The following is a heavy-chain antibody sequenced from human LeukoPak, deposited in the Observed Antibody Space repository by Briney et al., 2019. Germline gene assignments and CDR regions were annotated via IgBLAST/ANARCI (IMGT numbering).Heavy chain of an antibody. CDR1: GGSISSSIYY. J-gene: IGHJ4*02. D-gene: IGHD3-10*02. CDR3: ARAIVRGVYYFDY. V-gene: IGHV4-39*07. CDR2: VFYNGAT. Sequence: SETLSLTCIVSGGSISSSIYYWAWVRQPPGKGLEWIGTVFYNGATQYSPSLRSRVTISIDTSKNQFSLKLSSVTAADTAVYYCARAIVRGVYYFDYWGQGTLVTVSS.